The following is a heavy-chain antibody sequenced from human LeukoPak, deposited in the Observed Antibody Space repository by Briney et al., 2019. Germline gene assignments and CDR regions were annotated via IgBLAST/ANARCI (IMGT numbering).Heavy chain of an antibody. CDR1: GIIFSSYG. J-gene: IGHJ6*03. CDR3: AKDARRVRDIGVVFGRGRGYMDV. D-gene: IGHD2-15*01. V-gene: IGHV3-30*02. CDR2: IRYDESIK. Sequence: GVSLSLSCAGSGIIFSSYGMHWLRQAPGKGRVGVAFIRYDESIKYYADSVKGRFTISRDNSKNTLYLQMSSLRGEDTAVYYCAKDARRVRDIGVVFGRGRGYMDVWGKGTTATISS.